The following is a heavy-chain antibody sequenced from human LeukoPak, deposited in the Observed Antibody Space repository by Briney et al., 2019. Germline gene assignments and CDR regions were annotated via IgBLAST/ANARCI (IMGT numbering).Heavy chain of an antibody. Sequence: AASVKVSCKASGYTFTSYYMHWVRQAPGQGLEWMGIINPSGGSTSYAQKFQGRVTMTRDTSTSTVYMELSSLRSEDTAVYYCARDFLGHYDILTGAWEFAYGGQGPLVTVSS. CDR3: ARDFLGHYDILTGAWEFAY. CDR1: GYTFTSYY. J-gene: IGHJ4*02. D-gene: IGHD3-9*01. V-gene: IGHV1-46*01. CDR2: INPSGGST.